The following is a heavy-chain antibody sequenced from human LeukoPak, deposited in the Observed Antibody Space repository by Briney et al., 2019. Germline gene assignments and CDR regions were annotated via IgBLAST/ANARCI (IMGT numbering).Heavy chain of an antibody. D-gene: IGHD6-19*01. CDR2: INPNSGGT. V-gene: IGHV1-2*02. J-gene: IGHJ6*02. CDR1: GYTFTGYY. CDR3: AKEAVAGYGMDV. Sequence: HVASVKVSCKASGYTFTGYYMHWVRQAPGQGLKWMGWINPNSGGTNYAQKFQGRVTMTRDTSISTAYMELSSLRAEDTALYYCAKEAVAGYGMDVWGQGTTVTVSS.